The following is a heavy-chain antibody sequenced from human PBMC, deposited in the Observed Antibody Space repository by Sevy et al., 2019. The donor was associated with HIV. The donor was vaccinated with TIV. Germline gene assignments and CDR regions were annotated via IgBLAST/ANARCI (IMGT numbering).Heavy chain of an antibody. D-gene: IGHD4-17*01. CDR3: ARAGGPTGLDY. J-gene: IGHJ4*02. CDR1: GFTFSSHE. CDR2: ISSSGSTI. V-gene: IGHV3-48*03. Sequence: GGSLRLSCVASGFTFSSHEMHWVRQAPGKGLEWVSYISSSGSTIYYADSAKGRFTISRDNAKNSLYLQMNTLRAEDTAVYYCARAGGPTGLDYWGQGTLVTVSS.